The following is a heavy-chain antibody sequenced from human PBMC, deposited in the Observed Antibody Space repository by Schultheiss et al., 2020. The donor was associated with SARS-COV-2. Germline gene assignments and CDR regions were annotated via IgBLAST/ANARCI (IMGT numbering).Heavy chain of an antibody. V-gene: IGHV3-48*03. J-gene: IGHJ5*02. Sequence: GGSLRLSCAASGFTFSSYEMNWVRQAPGKGLEWVSYISSSGSTIYYADSVKGRFTISRDNAKNTLYLQMNSLRAEDTAVYYCAKDRYCSSTSCYDPWGQGTLVTVSS. CDR1: GFTFSSYE. CDR3: AKDRYCSSTSCYDP. CDR2: ISSSGSTI. D-gene: IGHD2-2*01.